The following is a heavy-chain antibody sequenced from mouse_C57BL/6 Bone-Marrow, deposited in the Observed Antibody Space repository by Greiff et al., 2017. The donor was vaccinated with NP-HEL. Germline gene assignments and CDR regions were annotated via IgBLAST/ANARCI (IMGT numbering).Heavy chain of an antibody. CDR1: GYTFTDYY. CDR3: ASFIYYDDY. D-gene: IGHD2-4*01. CDR2: IYPGSGNT. V-gene: IGHV1-76*01. J-gene: IGHJ2*01. Sequence: QVQLQQSGAELVRPGASVKLSCKASGYTFTDYYINWVKQRPGQGLEWIARIYPGSGNTYYNEKFKGKATLTAEKSSSTAYMQLSSLTSEDSAVYFCASFIYYDDYWGQGTTLTVSS.